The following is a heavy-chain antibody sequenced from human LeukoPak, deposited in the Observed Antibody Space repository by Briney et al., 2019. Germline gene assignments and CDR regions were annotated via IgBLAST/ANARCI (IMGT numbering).Heavy chain of an antibody. CDR1: GFIVSRND. V-gene: IGHV3-53*01. CDR3: ARAVAGLYFDY. J-gene: IGHJ4*02. D-gene: IGHD6-19*01. CDR2: LYSDGKT. Sequence: PGGSLRLSCAVSGFIVSRNDMTWVRQAPGKGLEWVSLLYSDGKTFYADSVKGRFTISRDNSKNTLNLQMNSLRADDTAVHYCARAVAGLYFDYWGQGTLVTVSS.